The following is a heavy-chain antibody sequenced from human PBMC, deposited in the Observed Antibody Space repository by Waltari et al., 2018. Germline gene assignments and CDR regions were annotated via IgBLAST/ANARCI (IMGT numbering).Heavy chain of an antibody. J-gene: IGHJ4*02. V-gene: IGHV1-2*06. Sequence: QVQLVQSGAEVKKPGASVKVSCKASGYTLTGYYMHGVRQAPGQGLEWMARINPTSGGTSYAQKVQARVTMTRDTSISTAYMELSRLRSDDTAVYYCAREAHMSGSYYCDYWGQGTLVTVSS. CDR3: AREAHMSGSYYCDY. D-gene: IGHD1-26*01. CDR2: INPTSGGT. CDR1: GYTLTGYY.